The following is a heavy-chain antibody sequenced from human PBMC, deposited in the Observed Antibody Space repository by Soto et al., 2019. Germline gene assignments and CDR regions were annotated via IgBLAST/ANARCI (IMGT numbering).Heavy chain of an antibody. CDR2: IYPGDSDT. CDR1: GYNFTNYW. Sequence: PGESLKISCKGSGYNFTNYWIGWVRQMPGKGLESMGIIYPGDSDTRYSPSFQGQVTISADKSISTAYLQWSSLKASDTAMYYCAGGGVRGVGTRTRDYYGMDVWGQGTTVTVSS. J-gene: IGHJ6*02. V-gene: IGHV5-51*01. D-gene: IGHD3-10*01. CDR3: AGGGVRGVGTRTRDYYGMDV.